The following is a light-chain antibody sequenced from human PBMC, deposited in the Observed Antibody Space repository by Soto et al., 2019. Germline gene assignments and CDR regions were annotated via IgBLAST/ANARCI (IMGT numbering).Light chain of an antibody. CDR2: LNSDGSH. CDR3: QTWGTVV. Sequence: QPVLTQSPSASASLGASVKLTCTLSSGHSSYAIAWHQQQPEKGPRYLMKLNSDGSHSKGDGIPDRFSGSSSGAERYPTISSLQSEDEADYYCQTWGTVVFGGGTKVTVL. V-gene: IGLV4-69*01. CDR1: SGHSSYA. J-gene: IGLJ2*01.